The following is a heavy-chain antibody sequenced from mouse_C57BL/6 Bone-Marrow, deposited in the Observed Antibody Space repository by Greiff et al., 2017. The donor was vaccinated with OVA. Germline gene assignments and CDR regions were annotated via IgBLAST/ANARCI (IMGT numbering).Heavy chain of an antibody. V-gene: IGHV1-80*01. J-gene: IGHJ2*01. D-gene: IGHD1-1*01. CDR1: GYAFSSYW. Sequence: VQLQQSGAELVKPGASVKISCKASGYAFSSYWMHWVKQRPGKGLAWIGQIYPGDGDTTYNGPFKGKATLTADKSSSTAYMQRSSLTSEDAAVYFCARGRVLQSYYFDYWGQGTTLTGSS. CDR2: IYPGDGDT. CDR3: ARGRVLQSYYFDY.